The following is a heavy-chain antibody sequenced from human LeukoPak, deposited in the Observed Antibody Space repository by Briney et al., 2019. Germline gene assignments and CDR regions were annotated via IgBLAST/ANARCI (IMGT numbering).Heavy chain of an antibody. CDR3: ATDREYYYGSGTYRGLD. Sequence: ASVKVSCKASGYTFTDYYMHWVPQAPGKGLEWMGRVDPEDGETIYAEKFQGRVTITADTSTDTAYMELSSLRSEDTAVYYCATDREYYYGSGTYRGLDWGQGTLVTVSS. CDR1: GYTFTDYY. V-gene: IGHV1-69-2*01. CDR2: VDPEDGET. D-gene: IGHD3-10*01. J-gene: IGHJ4*02.